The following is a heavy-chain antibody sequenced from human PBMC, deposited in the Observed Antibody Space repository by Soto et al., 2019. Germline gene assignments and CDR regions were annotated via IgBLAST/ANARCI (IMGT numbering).Heavy chain of an antibody. CDR3: AREGGCSGGSCYQKDYYGMDV. Sequence: EVQLVESGGGLVKPGGSLRLSCAASGFTFSSYSMNWVRQAPGKGLEWVSSISSSSSYIYYADSVKGRFTIPSDNAKNALHLQMNSLRAEDTAVYYCAREGGCSGGSCYQKDYYGMDVWGQGTTVTVSS. CDR1: GFTFSSYS. J-gene: IGHJ6*02. V-gene: IGHV3-21*01. CDR2: ISSSSSYI. D-gene: IGHD2-15*01.